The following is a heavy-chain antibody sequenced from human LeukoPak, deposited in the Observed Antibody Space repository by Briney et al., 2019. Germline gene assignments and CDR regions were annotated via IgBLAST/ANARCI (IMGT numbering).Heavy chain of an antibody. CDR3: ASPPADYGDFSFNY. Sequence: PSETLSLTCTVSGGSISSSSYYWGWIRQPPGKGLEWIGSIYYSGSTYYNPSLKSRVTISVDTSKNQFSLKLSSVTAADTAVYYCASPPADYGDFSFNYWGQGTLVTVSS. CDR1: GGSISSSSYY. CDR2: IYYSGST. V-gene: IGHV4-39*01. J-gene: IGHJ4*02. D-gene: IGHD4-17*01.